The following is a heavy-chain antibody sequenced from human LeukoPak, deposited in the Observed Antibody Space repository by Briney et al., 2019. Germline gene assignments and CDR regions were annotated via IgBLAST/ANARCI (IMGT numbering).Heavy chain of an antibody. CDR3: ARQSRDGSKTRGYFFDY. D-gene: IGHD3-10*01. V-gene: IGHV5-51*01. J-gene: IGHJ4*02. CDR1: GYSFTSYC. Sequence: GESLKISCKGSGYSFTSYCIGWVRQMPGKGPESMGIIYPADSDTTYSPSFQGPVTISADKSISTVYLQWSSLRASDTAMYYCARQSRDGSKTRGYFFDYWGQGTLVTVSS. CDR2: IYPADSDT.